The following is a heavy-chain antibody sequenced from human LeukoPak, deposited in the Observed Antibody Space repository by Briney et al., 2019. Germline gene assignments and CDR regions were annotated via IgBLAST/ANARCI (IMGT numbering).Heavy chain of an antibody. V-gene: IGHV3-11*04. CDR1: GFTFSDYY. CDR3: AREKFSDTYYDFWSGSLKPDY. D-gene: IGHD3-3*01. Sequence: GGSLRLSCAASGFTFSDYYMSWIRQAPGKGLEWVSYISSSGSTIYYADSVKGRFTISRDNAKNLLYLQMNSLRAEDTAVYYCAREKFSDTYYDFWSGSLKPDYWGQGTLVTVSS. CDR2: ISSSGSTI. J-gene: IGHJ4*02.